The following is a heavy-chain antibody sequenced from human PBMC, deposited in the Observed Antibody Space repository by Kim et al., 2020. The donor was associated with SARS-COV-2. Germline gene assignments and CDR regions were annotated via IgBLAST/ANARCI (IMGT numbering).Heavy chain of an antibody. Sequence: GGSLRLSCAASGFTFSSYWMSWVRQAPGKGLEWVANIKQDGSEKYYVDSVKGRFTISRDNAKNSLYLQMNSLRAEDTAVYYCARDWSTEDYGYYYGMDVWGQGPTVTVSS. CDR3: ARDWSTEDYGYYYGMDV. D-gene: IGHD4-17*01. V-gene: IGHV3-7*03. J-gene: IGHJ6*02. CDR1: GFTFSSYW. CDR2: IKQDGSEK.